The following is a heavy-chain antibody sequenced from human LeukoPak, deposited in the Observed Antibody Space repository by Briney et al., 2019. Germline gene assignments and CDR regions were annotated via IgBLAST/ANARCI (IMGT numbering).Heavy chain of an antibody. CDR1: GFTFSSYG. V-gene: IGHV3-30*18. D-gene: IGHD5-18*01. Sequence: QPGGSLRLSCAASGFTFSSYGMHWVRQAPGKGLEWVAVISYDGSNKYYADSVKGRFTISRDNSKNTLYLQMNSLRAEDTAVYYCAKNWDTAMVRGNYYMDVWGKGTTVTVSS. CDR3: AKNWDTAMVRGNYYMDV. CDR2: ISYDGSNK. J-gene: IGHJ6*03.